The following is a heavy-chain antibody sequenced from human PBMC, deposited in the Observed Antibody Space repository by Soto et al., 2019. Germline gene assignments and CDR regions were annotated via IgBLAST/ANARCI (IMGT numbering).Heavy chain of an antibody. CDR2: INKDGSEK. D-gene: IGHD3-22*01. CDR1: GFTFTTCW. V-gene: IGHV3-7*03. J-gene: IGHJ4*02. Sequence: LRLSCEASGFTFTTCWMTWVRQAPGKGLERVANINKDGSEKFYVDSVKGRFTISRDNAKNSLFLQMNSLRAEDTAVYYCATRPCEVNYYGVFDYWGQGALVTVSS. CDR3: ATRPCEVNYYGVFDY.